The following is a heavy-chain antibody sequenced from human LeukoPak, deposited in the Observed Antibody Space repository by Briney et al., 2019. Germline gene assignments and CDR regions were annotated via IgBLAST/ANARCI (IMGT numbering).Heavy chain of an antibody. J-gene: IGHJ3*02. CDR1: GFIFSSYA. CDR2: ISYDGSNK. Sequence: GGSLRLSCAASGFIFSSYAMHWVRQAPGKGLEWVAVISYDGSNKYYADSVKGRFTISRDNPKNTLYLQMNSLRAENTAVYYCARAVLDAFDIWGQGTMVTVSS. CDR3: ARAVLDAFDI. D-gene: IGHD2/OR15-2a*01. V-gene: IGHV3-30-3*01.